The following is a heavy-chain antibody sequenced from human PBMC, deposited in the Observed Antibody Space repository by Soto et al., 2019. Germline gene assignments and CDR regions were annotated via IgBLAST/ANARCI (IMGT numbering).Heavy chain of an antibody. Sequence: GESLKIACKGSGDTFTTSWISWVRQMPGKGLEWMGRIAPSDSYTTYNPSFQGHIRLSIDKSISTAYLQWNSLKASDTAMYYCDRPLGGESGTYYSAYFAMDVWGKGTTVTVSS. J-gene: IGHJ6*04. CDR1: GDTFTTSW. CDR3: DRPLGGESGTYYSAYFAMDV. D-gene: IGHD3-22*01. CDR2: IAPSDSYT. V-gene: IGHV5-10-1*01.